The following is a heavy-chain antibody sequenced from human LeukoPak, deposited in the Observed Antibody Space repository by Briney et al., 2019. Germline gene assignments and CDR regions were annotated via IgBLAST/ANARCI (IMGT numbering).Heavy chain of an antibody. CDR3: ARSDGGSYIVAFDH. V-gene: IGHV4-59*01. J-gene: IGHJ4*02. D-gene: IGHD1-26*01. CDR1: GGSISTYY. Sequence: SETLSLTCTVSGGSISTYYWSWIRQPPGKGLEWIGYIYYTGSTKYNPSLKSRVTISVDTSKNQFSLKLSSVSAADTAVYYCARSDGGSYIVAFDHWGQGSPVTVSP. CDR2: IYYTGST.